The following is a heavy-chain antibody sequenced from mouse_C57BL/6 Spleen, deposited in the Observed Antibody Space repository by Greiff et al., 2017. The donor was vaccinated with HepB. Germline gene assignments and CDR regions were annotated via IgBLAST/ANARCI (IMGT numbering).Heavy chain of an antibody. Sequence: EVKVEESGGGLVQPKGSLKLSCAASGFSFNTYAMNWVRQAPGKGLEWVARIRSKSNNYATYYADSVKDRFTISRDDSESMLYLQMNNLKTEDTAMYYCVRQYYYGSSYPSYWYFDVWGTGTTVTVSS. CDR3: VRQYYYGSSYPSYWYFDV. J-gene: IGHJ1*03. V-gene: IGHV10-1*01. CDR2: IRSKSNNYAT. CDR1: GFSFNTYA. D-gene: IGHD1-1*01.